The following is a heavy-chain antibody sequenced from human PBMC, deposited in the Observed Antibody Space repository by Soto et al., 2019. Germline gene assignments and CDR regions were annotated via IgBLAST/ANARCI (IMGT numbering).Heavy chain of an antibody. CDR3: AKDKDQQWLGGFDY. CDR1: GFTFSSYA. Sequence: LSLTCAASGFTFSSYAMSWVRQAPGKGLEWVSAISGSGGSTYYADSVKGRFTISRDNSKNTLYLQMNSLRAEDTAVYYCAKDKDQQWLGGFDYWGQGTLVTVSS. J-gene: IGHJ4*02. V-gene: IGHV3-23*01. CDR2: ISGSGGST. D-gene: IGHD6-19*01.